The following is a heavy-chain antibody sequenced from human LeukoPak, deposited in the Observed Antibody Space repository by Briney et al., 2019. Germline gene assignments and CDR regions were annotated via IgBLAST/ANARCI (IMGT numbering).Heavy chain of an antibody. D-gene: IGHD3-3*01. V-gene: IGHV1-8*03. CDR3: VVVPGYDFWSGYSDYYYMDV. J-gene: IGHJ6*03. CDR1: GYTFTSYD. CDR2: MNPNSGNT. Sequence: ASVKVSCKASGYTFTSYDINWVRQATGQGLEWMGWMNPNSGNTGYAQKFQGRVTITRNTSISTAYMELSSLRSEDTAVYYCVVVPGYDFWSGYSDYYYMDVWGKGTTVTVSS.